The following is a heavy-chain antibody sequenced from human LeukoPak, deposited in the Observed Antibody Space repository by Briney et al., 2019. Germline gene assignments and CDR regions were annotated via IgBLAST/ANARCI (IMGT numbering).Heavy chain of an antibody. CDR3: ARGLRYFDW. CDR1: GGSISSGGYS. J-gene: IGHJ4*02. V-gene: IGHV4-30-2*01. CDR2: IYHSGST. Sequence: PSETLSLTCAVSGGSISSGGYSWSWIRQPPGKGLEWIGYIYHSGSTYYNPSLKSRVTISVDRSKNQFSLKLSSVTAADTAVYYCARGLRYFDWWGQGTLVPVSS. D-gene: IGHD3-9*01.